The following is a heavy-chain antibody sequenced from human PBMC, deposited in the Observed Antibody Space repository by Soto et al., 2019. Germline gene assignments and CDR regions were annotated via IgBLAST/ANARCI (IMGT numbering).Heavy chain of an antibody. J-gene: IGHJ4*02. CDR1: GFTFSSYG. CDR3: ARSVYDYIWGSYHGFDY. Sequence: QVQLVESGGGVVQPGRSLRLSCAASGFTFSSYGMHWVRQAPGKGLEWVAVIWYDGSNKYYADSVKGRFTISRDNSKNTLYLQMNSLRAEDTAVYYCARSVYDYIWGSYHGFDYWGQGTLVTVSS. CDR2: IWYDGSNK. V-gene: IGHV3-33*01. D-gene: IGHD3-16*02.